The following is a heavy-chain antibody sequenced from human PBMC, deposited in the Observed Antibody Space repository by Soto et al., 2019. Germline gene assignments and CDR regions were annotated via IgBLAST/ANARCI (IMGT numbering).Heavy chain of an antibody. Sequence: VHLVESGGGSVQTGGSLRLSCAASGFTFNSYSMHWVRQAPGKGLALVSYITGSSSAIYYADSVKGRFTISRDNAKNSLSLQMNSLRDEDTAVYYCARGYCNGGSCYPGIYWGQGTLVSVSS. CDR2: ITGSSSAI. CDR1: GFTFNSYS. J-gene: IGHJ4*02. V-gene: IGHV3-48*02. CDR3: ARGYCNGGSCYPGIY. D-gene: IGHD2-15*01.